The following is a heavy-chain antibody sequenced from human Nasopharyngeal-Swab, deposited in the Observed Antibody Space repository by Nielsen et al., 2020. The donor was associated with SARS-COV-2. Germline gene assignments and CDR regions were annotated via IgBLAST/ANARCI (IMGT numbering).Heavy chain of an antibody. V-gene: IGHV1-2*06. J-gene: IGHJ4*02. Sequence: ASVKVSCKASGYTFTGYYMHWVRQAPGQGLEWMGRINPNSGGTNYAQKFQGRVTMTRDTSTNTAYMELRSLRSADTAVYYCARGRYCTSVNCYAKINDYWGQGTLVTVSS. CDR2: INPNSGGT. CDR3: ARGRYCTSVNCYAKINDY. CDR1: GYTFTGYY. D-gene: IGHD2-2*01.